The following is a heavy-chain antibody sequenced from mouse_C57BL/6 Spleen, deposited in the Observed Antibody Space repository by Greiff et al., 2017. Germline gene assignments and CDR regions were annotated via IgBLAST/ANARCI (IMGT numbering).Heavy chain of an antibody. CDR1: GYTFTDYY. CDR3: ARSDSNYEGHFDN. Sequence: VQLQQSGPVLVKPGASVKMSCKASGYTFTDYYMNWVKQSHGKSLEWIGVINPYNGGTSYNQKFKGKATLTVDKSSSTAYMELNSLTSEDSAVYYCARSDSNYEGHFDNWGQGTTLTVSS. V-gene: IGHV1-19*01. CDR2: INPYNGGT. J-gene: IGHJ2*01. D-gene: IGHD2-5*01.